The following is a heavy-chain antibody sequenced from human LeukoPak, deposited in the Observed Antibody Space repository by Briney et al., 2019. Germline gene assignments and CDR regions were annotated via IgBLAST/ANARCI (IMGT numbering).Heavy chain of an antibody. CDR2: IYSGGST. J-gene: IGHJ4*02. V-gene: IGHV3-53*01. CDR3: ARSTYSYGYSVGYYFDY. D-gene: IGHD5-18*01. CDR1: GFTVSSNY. Sequence: GGSLRLSCAASGFTVSSNYMSWVRQAPGKGLEWVSVIYSGGSTYYADSVKGRFTISRDNAKNSLYLQMNSLRAEDTAVYYCARSTYSYGYSVGYYFDYWGQGTLVTVSS.